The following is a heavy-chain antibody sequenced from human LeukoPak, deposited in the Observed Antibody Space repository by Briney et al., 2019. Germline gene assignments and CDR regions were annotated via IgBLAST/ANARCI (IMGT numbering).Heavy chain of an antibody. CDR1: GGSISSYY. D-gene: IGHD3-3*01. V-gene: IGHV4-59*12. CDR2: IYHSGST. Sequence: SETLSLTCTVSGGSISSYYWSWIRQPPGKGLEWIGYIYHSGSTNYNPSLKSRVTISVDTSKNQFSLKLSSVTAADTAVYYCAREAFWSGLNWFDPWGQGTLVTVSS. J-gene: IGHJ5*02. CDR3: AREAFWSGLNWFDP.